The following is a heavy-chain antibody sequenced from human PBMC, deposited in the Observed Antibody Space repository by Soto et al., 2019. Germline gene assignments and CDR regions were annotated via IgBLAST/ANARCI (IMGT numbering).Heavy chain of an antibody. Sequence: QITLKESGPTLVKPTQTLTLTCTFSGFSLSTYEMGVGWIRQPPGKALEWLALIYWDGDKRYSPSLKNRLTITEDTSKNQVVLTMTNMDPLDTAIYYCTHRSGMGGNSSLPGLWGQGTLVTVSS. CDR1: GFSLSTYEMG. CDR3: THRSGMGGNSSLPGL. D-gene: IGHD6-6*01. J-gene: IGHJ4*02. CDR2: IYWDGDK. V-gene: IGHV2-5*02.